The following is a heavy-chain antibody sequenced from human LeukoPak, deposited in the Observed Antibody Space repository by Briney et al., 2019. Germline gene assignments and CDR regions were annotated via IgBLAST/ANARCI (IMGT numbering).Heavy chain of an antibody. Sequence: GGSLRLSCAASGFTFSNAWMSWVRQAPGKGLEWVGRIKSKTDGGTTDYAAPVRGRFTISRDDSKNTLHLQMNSLKPEDTAVYYCTPFVLLGFGGFDYWGQGTLVTVSS. V-gene: IGHV3-15*01. CDR2: IKSKTDGGTT. D-gene: IGHD3-10*01. CDR1: GFTFSNAW. CDR3: TPFVLLGFGGFDY. J-gene: IGHJ4*02.